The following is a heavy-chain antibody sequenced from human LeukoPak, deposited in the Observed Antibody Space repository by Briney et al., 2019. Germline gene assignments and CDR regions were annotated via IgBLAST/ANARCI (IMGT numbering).Heavy chain of an antibody. CDR3: ARGRYGDNGFDY. V-gene: IGHV4-59*01. Sequence: PSETLSLTCTVSGASISSYYWSWIRQPPGKELEWIGYLYYSGSNKYNPSFKSRVTMSVDTSKNQFSLKLNSMTAADTAVYFCARGRYGDNGFDYWGQGTLVTVSS. CDR2: LYYSGSN. J-gene: IGHJ4*02. D-gene: IGHD4-17*01. CDR1: GASISSYY.